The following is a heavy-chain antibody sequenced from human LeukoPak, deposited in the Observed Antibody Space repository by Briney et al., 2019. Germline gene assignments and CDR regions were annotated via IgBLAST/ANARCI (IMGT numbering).Heavy chain of an antibody. D-gene: IGHD3-10*01. J-gene: IGHJ5*02. Sequence: PSETLSLTCAVYGGSFSGYYWSWIRQPPGKGLEWIGEINHSGSTNYNPSLKSRVTISVDTSKNQFSLKLSSVTAADTAVYYCAGSTEYNWFDPWGQGTLVTVSS. V-gene: IGHV4-34*01. CDR3: AGSTEYNWFDP. CDR2: INHSGST. CDR1: GGSFSGYY.